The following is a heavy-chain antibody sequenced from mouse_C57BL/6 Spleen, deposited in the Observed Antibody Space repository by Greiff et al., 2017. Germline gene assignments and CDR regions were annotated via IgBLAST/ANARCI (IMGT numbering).Heavy chain of an antibody. V-gene: IGHV3-6*01. Sequence: VQLKESGPGLVKPSQSLSLTCSVTGYSITSGYYWNWIRQFPGNKLEWMGYISYDGSNNYNPSLKNRISITRDTSKNQFFLKLNSVTTEDTATYYCATYYSNLAWFAYWGQGTLVTVSA. D-gene: IGHD2-5*01. CDR2: ISYDGSN. CDR3: ATYYSNLAWFAY. J-gene: IGHJ3*01. CDR1: GYSITSGYY.